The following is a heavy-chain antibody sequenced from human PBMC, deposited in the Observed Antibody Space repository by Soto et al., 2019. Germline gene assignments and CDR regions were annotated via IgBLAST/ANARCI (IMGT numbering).Heavy chain of an antibody. CDR3: ATWHEREHAYDV. CDR1: GFTISGKKY. CDR2: LYDLDGS. D-gene: IGHD1-1*01. J-gene: IGHJ3*01. Sequence: DVQLVEPGGGLIQPGESLRLSCAAFGFTISGKKYVAWVRQAPGKGLEWVSALYDLDGSFYAASVKGRFTTSSDSSKTTVYLQMNDLIPDDTAVYYCATWHEREHAYDVWGQGTTVTVSS. V-gene: IGHV3-53*01.